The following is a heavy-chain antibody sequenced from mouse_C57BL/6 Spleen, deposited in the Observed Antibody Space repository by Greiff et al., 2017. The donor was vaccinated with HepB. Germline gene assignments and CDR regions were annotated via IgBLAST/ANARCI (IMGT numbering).Heavy chain of an antibody. J-gene: IGHJ3*01. CDR1: GYTFTSYW. CDR2: IHPNSGST. CDR3: AREGYYGTKAY. D-gene: IGHD1-1*01. V-gene: IGHV1-64*01. Sequence: QVQLQQPGAELVKPGASVKLSCKASGYTFTSYWMHWVKQRPGQGLEWIGMIHPNSGSTNYNEKFKSKATLTVDKSSSTAYMQLSSLTSEDSAVYYCAREGYYGTKAYWGQGTLVTVSA.